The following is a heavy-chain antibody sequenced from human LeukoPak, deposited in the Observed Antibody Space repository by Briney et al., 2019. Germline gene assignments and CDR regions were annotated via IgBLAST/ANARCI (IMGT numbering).Heavy chain of an antibody. V-gene: IGHV1-2*02. Sequence: GASVKVSCKASGYTFTGYYMHWVRQAPGQGLEWMGWINPNSGGTNYAQKFQGRVTMTRDTSISTAYMGLSRLRSDDTAVYYCARVPRGYDGYRRSIYYYYMDVWGNGTTVTVSS. D-gene: IGHD5-12*01. CDR2: INPNSGGT. CDR3: ARVPRGYDGYRRSIYYYYMDV. J-gene: IGHJ6*03. CDR1: GYTFTGYY.